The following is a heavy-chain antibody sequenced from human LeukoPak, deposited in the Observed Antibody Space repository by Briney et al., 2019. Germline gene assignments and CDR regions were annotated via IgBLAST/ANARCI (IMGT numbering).Heavy chain of an antibody. V-gene: IGHV3-23*01. CDR2: ISGSGGST. D-gene: IGHD3-22*01. CDR3: AKERKYYDSSGSNWFDP. J-gene: IGHJ5*02. Sequence: PGGSLRLSCAASGFTFSSYAMSWARQAPGKGLEWVSAISGSGGSTYYADSVKGRFTISRDNSKNTLYLQMNSLRAEDTAVYYCAKERKYYDSSGSNWFDPWGQGTLVTVSS. CDR1: GFTFSSYA.